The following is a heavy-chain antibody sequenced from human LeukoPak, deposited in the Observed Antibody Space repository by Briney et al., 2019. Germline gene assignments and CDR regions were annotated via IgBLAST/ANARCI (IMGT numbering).Heavy chain of an antibody. D-gene: IGHD2/OR15-2a*01. V-gene: IGHV4-34*01. Sequence: PSETLSLTCAVYGGSFSGYYWSWIRQPPGKGLEWIGEINHSGSTNYNPSLKSRVTISVDTSKNQFSLKLSSVTAADTAVYYCGRPSGRIYYLNYWGRETWVTFPS. CDR3: GRPSGRIYYLNY. CDR2: INHSGST. J-gene: IGHJ4*02. CDR1: GGSFSGYY.